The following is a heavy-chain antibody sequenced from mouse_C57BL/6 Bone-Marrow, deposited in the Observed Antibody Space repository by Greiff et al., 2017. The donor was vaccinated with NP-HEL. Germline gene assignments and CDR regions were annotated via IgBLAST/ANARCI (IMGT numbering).Heavy chain of an antibody. D-gene: IGHD1-1*01. CDR1: GFTFSSYA. CDR2: ISDGGSYT. CDR3: ARITTVVARY. Sequence: DVKLVESGGGLVKPGGSLKLSCAASGFTFSSYAMSWVRQTPEKRLEWVATISDGGSYTYYPDNVKGRFTISRDNAKNNLYLQMSHLKSEDTAMYYCARITTVVARYWGQGTSVTVSS. V-gene: IGHV5-4*03. J-gene: IGHJ4*01.